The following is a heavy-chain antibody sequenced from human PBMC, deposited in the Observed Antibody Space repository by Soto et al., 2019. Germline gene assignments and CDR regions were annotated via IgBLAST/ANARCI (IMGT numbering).Heavy chain of an antibody. V-gene: IGHV3-66*01. J-gene: IGHJ4*02. CDR3: ARSIVVVVAATRFPFYFDY. CDR2: IYAGGNT. D-gene: IGHD2-15*01. CDR1: GFTVSSNY. Sequence: EVQLVQSGGGLVQPGGSLRLSCAAFGFTVSSNYMSWVRQAPGKGLEWVSVIYAGGNTYYAESVKDRFTISRDNSENTLYLQMDGLRAEDTAMYYCARSIVVVVAATRFPFYFDYWGQGALVTVSS.